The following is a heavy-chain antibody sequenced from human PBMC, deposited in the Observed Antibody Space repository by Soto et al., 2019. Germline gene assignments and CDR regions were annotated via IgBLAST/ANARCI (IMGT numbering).Heavy chain of an antibody. Sequence: VQLVESGGGVVQPGGSLRLSCEASGFTFSKFGIHWVRQAPGKGLEWVAGVSYDGSFKYYADSVKGRFTISRDNSKNTLYLQMNSLRPEDTALYYCAKDSDQLLFDYYYYGMDVWGQGTTVTVSS. V-gene: IGHV3-30*18. CDR2: VSYDGSFK. J-gene: IGHJ6*02. D-gene: IGHD2-2*01. CDR1: GFTFSKFG. CDR3: AKDSDQLLFDYYYYGMDV.